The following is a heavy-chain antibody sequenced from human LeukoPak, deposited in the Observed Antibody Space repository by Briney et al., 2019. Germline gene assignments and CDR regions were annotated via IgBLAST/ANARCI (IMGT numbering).Heavy chain of an antibody. CDR3: AKASSGYYSPFDY. Sequence: KAGGSLRLSCAASGFTFSSYAMSWVRQAPGKGLEWVSAISGSGGSTYYADSVKGRFTISRDNSKNTLYLQMNSLRAEDTAVYYCAKASSGYYSPFDYWGQGTLVTVSS. J-gene: IGHJ4*02. CDR1: GFTFSSYA. D-gene: IGHD3-22*01. V-gene: IGHV3-23*01. CDR2: ISGSGGST.